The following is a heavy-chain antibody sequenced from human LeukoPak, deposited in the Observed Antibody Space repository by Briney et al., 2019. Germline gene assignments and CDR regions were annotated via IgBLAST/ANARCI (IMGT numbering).Heavy chain of an antibody. D-gene: IGHD5-18*01. CDR1: GVSISSYY. CDR2: IYYSGST. J-gene: IGHJ4*02. V-gene: IGHV4-59*08. Sequence: SETLSLTRTVSGVSISSYYWSWIRQPPGKGLEWIGYIYYSGSTNYNPSLKSRLTISADTSKNQFSLKLSSVTAADTAVYFCARHEGYSYAFAYWGQGTLVTVSS. CDR3: ARHEGYSYAFAY.